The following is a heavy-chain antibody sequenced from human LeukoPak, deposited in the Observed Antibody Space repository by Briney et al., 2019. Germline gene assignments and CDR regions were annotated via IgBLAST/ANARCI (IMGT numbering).Heavy chain of an antibody. CDR3: ASGPERRYFDWLLYEGEDY. D-gene: IGHD3-9*01. Sequence: ASVKVSCKASGYTFTSYDINWVRQATGQGLEWMGWMNPNSGNTGYAQKFQGRVTMTRNTSISTAYMELSSLRSEDTAVYYCASGPERRYFDWLLYEGEDYWGQGTLVTVSS. CDR1: GYTFTSYD. J-gene: IGHJ4*02. V-gene: IGHV1-8*01. CDR2: MNPNSGNT.